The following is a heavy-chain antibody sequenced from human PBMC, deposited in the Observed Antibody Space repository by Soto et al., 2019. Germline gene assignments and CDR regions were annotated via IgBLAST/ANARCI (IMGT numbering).Heavy chain of an antibody. J-gene: IGHJ4*02. CDR3: VKDDGGNPSTEPH. V-gene: IGHV3-23*01. Sequence: GGSLRLSCAASGITIRNYPMSWVRQAPGKGLDWVSGISGSGDRTYYADSAKGRFTISKDFSKNSLSLQLDSLRVEDTAVYFCVKDDGGNPSTEPHWGQGTLVTVSS. CDR1: GITIRNYP. D-gene: IGHD2-15*01. CDR2: ISGSGDRT.